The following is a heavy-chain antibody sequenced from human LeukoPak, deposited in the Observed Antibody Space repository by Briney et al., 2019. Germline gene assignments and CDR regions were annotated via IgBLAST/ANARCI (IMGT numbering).Heavy chain of an antibody. CDR3: ASGYCSGGSCYRVEPDY. V-gene: IGHV1-69*01. J-gene: IGHJ4*02. Sequence: SVKVSCKASGGTFSSYAISWVRQAPGQGLEGMGGFFPIFGTANYAQKFQGRVTITADESTSTAYMELSSLRSEDTAVYYCASGYCSGGSCYRVEPDYWGQGTLVTVSS. CDR2: FFPIFGTA. D-gene: IGHD2-15*01. CDR1: GGTFSSYA.